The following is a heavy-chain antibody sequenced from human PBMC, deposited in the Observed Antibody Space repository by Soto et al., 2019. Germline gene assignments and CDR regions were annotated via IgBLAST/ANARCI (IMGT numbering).Heavy chain of an antibody. CDR3: AAGHSSGWYNYYYYYGMDV. D-gene: IGHD6-19*01. V-gene: IGHV1-58*01. CDR1: GFTFTSSA. J-gene: IGHJ6*02. CDR2: IVVGSGNT. Sequence: GASVKVSCKASGFTFTSSAVQWVRQARGQRLEWIGWIVVGSGNTNYAQKFQERVTITRDMSTSTAYMELSSLRSEDTAVYYCAAGHSSGWYNYYYYYGMDVWGQGTTVTVSS.